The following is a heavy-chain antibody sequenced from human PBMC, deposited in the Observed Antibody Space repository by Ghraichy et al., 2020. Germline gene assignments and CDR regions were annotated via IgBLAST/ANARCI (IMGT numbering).Heavy chain of an antibody. CDR1: GYTFNRYG. D-gene: IGHD3-10*02. CDR3: ARNWCSGDECSNYFDY. V-gene: IGHV1-18*04. Sequence: ASVKVSCKASGYTFNRYGLTWVRQAPGQGLEWMGWISTYNGETNYEQKLQGRVTMTTDTSTSTAYMELRSLRSDDTAVYYCARNWCSGDECSNYFDYWGQGTLVTVSS. J-gene: IGHJ4*02. CDR2: ISTYNGET.